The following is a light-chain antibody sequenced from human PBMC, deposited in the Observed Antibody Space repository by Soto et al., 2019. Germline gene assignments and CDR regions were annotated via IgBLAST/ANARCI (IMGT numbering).Light chain of an antibody. CDR3: QQYDNWPPMA. CDR1: QSVSSN. Sequence: EIVMTQSPATLSVSPAERATLSCRASQSVSSNLAWYQQQPGQAPRLLIYGASTRATGIPARFIGSGYGTEFTLTISSLQSEDCAVYYCQQYDNWPPMAFGQGTKVEIK. V-gene: IGKV3-15*01. CDR2: GAS. J-gene: IGKJ1*01.